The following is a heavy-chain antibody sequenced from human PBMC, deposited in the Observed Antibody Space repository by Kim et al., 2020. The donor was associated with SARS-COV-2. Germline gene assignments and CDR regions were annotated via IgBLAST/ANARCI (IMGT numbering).Heavy chain of an antibody. V-gene: IGHV3-9*01. D-gene: IGHD3-10*01. CDR3: AKDGGSGSYYSSGMDV. Sequence: GGSLRLSCAASGFIFDDYAMHWVRQAPGKGLEWVSGISWNSGSIGYADSLKGRFTISRDNAKNYLYLQMNSLRAEDTALYYCAKDGGSGSYYSSGMDVWGQGTTVTVSS. J-gene: IGHJ6*02. CDR2: ISWNSGSI. CDR1: GFIFDDYA.